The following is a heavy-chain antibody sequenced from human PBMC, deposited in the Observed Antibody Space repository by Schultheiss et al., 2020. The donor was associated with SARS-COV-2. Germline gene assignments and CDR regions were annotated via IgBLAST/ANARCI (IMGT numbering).Heavy chain of an antibody. CDR1: GFAFSDHY. CDR3: ARIDSSGYYAYDY. CDR2: ISGSGGTI. Sequence: GGSLRLSCAASGFAFSDHYMTWIRQAPGKGLEWVSYISGSGGTIYYADSLRGRFIISRDNAKNSLYLQMNSLGAEDTAVYYCARIDSSGYYAYDYWGQGTLVTVSS. D-gene: IGHD3-22*01. V-gene: IGHV3-11*04. J-gene: IGHJ4*02.